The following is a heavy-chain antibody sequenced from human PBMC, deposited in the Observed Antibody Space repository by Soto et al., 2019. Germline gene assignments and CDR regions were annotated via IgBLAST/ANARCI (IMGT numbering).Heavy chain of an antibody. V-gene: IGHV1-69*01. J-gene: IGHJ4*02. CDR3: AAGDSSDTGDH. Sequence: QVQLVQSGAAVKKPGSSVKVSCKASGDTLSTHGISWVRQAPGQGLEWMGGTIPIIGTTDYAEKFQGRVTITADESTTTSYMERSSLRPDDTAVYYCAAGDSSDTGDHWGQGTLVTFSA. D-gene: IGHD5-18*01. CDR1: GDTLSTHG. CDR2: TIPIIGTT.